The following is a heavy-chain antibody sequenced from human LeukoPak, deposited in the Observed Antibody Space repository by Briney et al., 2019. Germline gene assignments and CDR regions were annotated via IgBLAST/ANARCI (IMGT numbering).Heavy chain of an antibody. D-gene: IGHD3-3*01. CDR3: ATPVTIFGVATLYYYGMDV. Sequence: ASVKVSCKASGYTFTSYAIHWVRQAPGQGLEWMGGIIPIFGTANYAQKFQGRVTITADESTSTAYMELSSLRSEDTAVYYCATPVTIFGVATLYYYGMDVWGQGTTVTVSS. J-gene: IGHJ6*02. CDR2: IIPIFGTA. CDR1: GYTFTSYA. V-gene: IGHV1-69*13.